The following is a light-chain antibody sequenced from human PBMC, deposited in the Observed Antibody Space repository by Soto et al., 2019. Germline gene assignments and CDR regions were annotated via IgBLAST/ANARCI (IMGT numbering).Light chain of an antibody. CDR3: QQYHNWPIT. J-gene: IGKJ5*01. CDR2: DAS. Sequence: EIVMTQSTATLSVSPGERATLSCRASQSVSSNVAWHQQKPGQAPRILMYDASTRATGISARFSGSGSGTEFTLTISSLQSEDFAVYYCQQYHNWPITFGQGTRLENK. V-gene: IGKV3-15*01. CDR1: QSVSSN.